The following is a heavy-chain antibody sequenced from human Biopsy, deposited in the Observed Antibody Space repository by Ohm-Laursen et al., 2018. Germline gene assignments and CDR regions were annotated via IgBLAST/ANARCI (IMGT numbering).Heavy chain of an antibody. J-gene: IGHJ4*02. Sequence: GASVKVSCNASSYTFTDYNIHWMRQAPGQGLEWLGYINCKTGATNYAQKFQGTVTMTRDTSISTAYLALGSLRSADTAIYYCARDPLNGHKHFDYWARDPWSPSPQ. V-gene: IGHV1-2*02. CDR1: SYTFTDYN. CDR2: INCKTGAT. D-gene: IGHD2-8*01. CDR3: ARDPLNGHKHFDY.